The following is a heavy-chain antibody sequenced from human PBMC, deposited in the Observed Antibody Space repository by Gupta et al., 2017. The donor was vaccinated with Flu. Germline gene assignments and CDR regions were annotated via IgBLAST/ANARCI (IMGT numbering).Heavy chain of an antibody. CDR2: SRTRREGGT. V-gene: IGHV3-48*02. D-gene: IGHD3-16*01. Sequence: VPLVESGGGLVQAGGSLSLLCAASGFTFSSRPLNWVRLTPGKGLEWITNSRTRREGGTYYEDPGKGRVTGARDDTEKSLSLQMNSLKDEEKAVYYCAKDREGAFDGGGPG. CDR3: AKDREGAFDG. J-gene: IGHJ4*02. CDR1: GFTFSSRP.